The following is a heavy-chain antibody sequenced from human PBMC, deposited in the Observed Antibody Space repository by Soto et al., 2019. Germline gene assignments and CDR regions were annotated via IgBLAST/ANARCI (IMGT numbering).Heavy chain of an antibody. D-gene: IGHD2-2*01. Sequence: SETLSLTCAVYGGSFSGYYWSWIRQPPGKGLEWIVEINHSGSTNYNPSLKSRVTISVDTSKNQFSLKLSSVTAADTSVYYCARSYGAYRTSLFFDYWGQGTLVTVSS. CDR2: INHSGST. CDR1: GGSFSGYY. V-gene: IGHV4-34*01. CDR3: ARSYGAYRTSLFFDY. J-gene: IGHJ4*02.